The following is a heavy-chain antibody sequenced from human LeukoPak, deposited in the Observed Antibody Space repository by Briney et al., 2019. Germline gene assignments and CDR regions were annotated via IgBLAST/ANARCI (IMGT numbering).Heavy chain of an antibody. J-gene: IGHJ4*02. CDR2: IIPIFGTA. CDR3: ARGGRGYSYGYFVC. D-gene: IGHD5-18*01. Sequence: ASVKVSCKASGGTFSSYAISWVRQAPGQGLEWMGRIIPIFGTANYAQKFQGRVTITTDESTSTAYMELSSLRSEDTAVYYCARGGRGYSYGYFVCWGQGTLVTVSS. CDR1: GGTFSSYA. V-gene: IGHV1-69*05.